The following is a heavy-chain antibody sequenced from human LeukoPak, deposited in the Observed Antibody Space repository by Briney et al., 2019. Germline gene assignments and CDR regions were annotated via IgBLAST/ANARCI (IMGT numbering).Heavy chain of an antibody. CDR1: GYTFTSYY. J-gene: IGHJ4*02. CDR3: ARDPPRYSGYDPHLGFDY. CDR2: INPSGGST. V-gene: IGHV1-46*01. D-gene: IGHD5-12*01. Sequence: ASVKVSCKASGYTFTSYYMHWVRQAPGQGLEWMGIINPSGGSTSYAQKFQGRVTMTRDMSTSTAYMELRSLRSDDTAVYYCARDPPRYSGYDPHLGFDYWGQGTLVTVSS.